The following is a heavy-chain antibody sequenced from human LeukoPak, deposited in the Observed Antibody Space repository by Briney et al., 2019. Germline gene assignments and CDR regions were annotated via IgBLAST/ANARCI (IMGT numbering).Heavy chain of an antibody. J-gene: IGHJ4*02. CDR3: ARGKLPASAYFDY. V-gene: IGHV3-53*01. CDR2: IYSGGST. CDR1: GFTFSNHW. Sequence: GGSLRLSCAASGFTFSNHWINWVRQAPGKGLEWVSVIYSGGSTYYADSVKGRFTISRDNSKNTLYLQMNSLRAEDTAVYYCARGKLPASAYFDYWGQGTLVTVSS.